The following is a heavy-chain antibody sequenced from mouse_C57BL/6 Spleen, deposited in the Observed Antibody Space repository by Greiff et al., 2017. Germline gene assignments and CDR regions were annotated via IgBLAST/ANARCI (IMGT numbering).Heavy chain of an antibody. CDR1: GYTFTDYE. D-gene: IGHD4-1*01. V-gene: IGHV1-15*01. CDR3: TRKNNWGGRWYDY. CDR2: IDPETGGT. J-gene: IGHJ4*01. Sequence: QVQLQQSGAELVRPGASVTLSCKASGYTFTDYEMHWVKQTPVHGLEWIGAIDPETGGTAYNQKFEGKAILTADKSSSTAYMELHNLTSEDYAVYNCTRKNNWGGRWYDYWGQGTSVTVSS.